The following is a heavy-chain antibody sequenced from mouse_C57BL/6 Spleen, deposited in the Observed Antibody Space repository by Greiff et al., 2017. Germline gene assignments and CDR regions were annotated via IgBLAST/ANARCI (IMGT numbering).Heavy chain of an antibody. CDR2: INPNNGGT. Sequence: EVQLQQSGPELVKPGASVKISCKASGYTFTDYYMNWVKQSHGKSLEWIGDINPNNGGTSYNQKFKGKATLTVDKSSSTAYMELRSLTSEDSAVYYCAKRGLLLVYVDVWGTGTTVTVSS. J-gene: IGHJ1*03. CDR3: AKRGLLLVYVDV. V-gene: IGHV1-26*01. CDR1: GYTFTDYY. D-gene: IGHD2-3*01.